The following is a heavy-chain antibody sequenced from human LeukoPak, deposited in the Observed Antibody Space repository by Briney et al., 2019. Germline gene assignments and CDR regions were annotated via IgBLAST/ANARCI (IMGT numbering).Heavy chain of an antibody. V-gene: IGHV4-31*03. D-gene: IGHD4-17*01. CDR3: ASLDYGDYYFDY. CDR1: GGSISSGGYY. CDR2: IYYSGST. J-gene: IGHJ4*02. Sequence: KSSQTLSLTRTVSGGSISSGGYYWSWIRQHPGKGLEWIGYIYYSGSTYYNPSLKSRVTISVDTSKNQFSLKLSSVTAADTAVYYCASLDYGDYYFDYWGQETLVTVSS.